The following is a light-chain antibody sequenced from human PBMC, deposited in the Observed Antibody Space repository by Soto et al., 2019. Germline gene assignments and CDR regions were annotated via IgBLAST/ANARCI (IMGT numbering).Light chain of an antibody. CDR2: DAS. Sequence: DIQMTQSPSSLSASVGDRVTISCQASQDISNSLNWYQQKPGKAPKLLIYDASNLETGVPSRFSGSGSGTDFTFTISSLQPEDIATYYCQQYDNLPRWTFGQGTRLEIK. J-gene: IGKJ5*01. V-gene: IGKV1-33*01. CDR3: QQYDNLPRWT. CDR1: QDISNS.